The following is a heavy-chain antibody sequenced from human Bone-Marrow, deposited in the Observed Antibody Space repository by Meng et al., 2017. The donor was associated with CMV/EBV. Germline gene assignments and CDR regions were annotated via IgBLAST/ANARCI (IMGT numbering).Heavy chain of an antibody. J-gene: IGHJ5*02. Sequence: GSLRLSCTVSGGSISSYYWSWIRQPPGKGLEWIGYIYYSGSTNYNPSLKSRVTISVDTSKNQFSLKLSSVTAADTAVYYCARLEMATILASGNWFDPWVQGTLVTISS. CDR2: IYYSGST. V-gene: IGHV4-59*01. D-gene: IGHD5-24*01. CDR3: ARLEMATILASGNWFDP. CDR1: GGSISSYY.